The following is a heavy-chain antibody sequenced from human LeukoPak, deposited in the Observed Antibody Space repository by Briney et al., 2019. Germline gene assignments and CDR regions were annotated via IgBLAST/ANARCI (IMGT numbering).Heavy chain of an antibody. CDR2: ISVGGGST. J-gene: IGHJ4*02. CDR1: GFTFSNYG. D-gene: IGHD2-15*01. CDR3: VRTSNGYCLDENCYRGYFDH. V-gene: IGHV3-23*01. Sequence: PGGSLRLSCAASGFTFSNYGITWVRQAPGRGLQWVSAISVGGGSTYHADSVKGRFIISRDNSENTLYLQMNSLRAEDTAIYYCVRTSNGYCLDENCYRGYFDHWGQGAPVTVSS.